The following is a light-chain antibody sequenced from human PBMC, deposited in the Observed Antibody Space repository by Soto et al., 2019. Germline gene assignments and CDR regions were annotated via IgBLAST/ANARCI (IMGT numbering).Light chain of an antibody. CDR1: ALPKEY. CDR2: KDS. J-gene: IGLJ2*01. V-gene: IGLV3-25*03. Sequence: SYELTQPPSVSVSPGQTASITCSGDALPKEYAYWYQQKPGQAPVLVIYKDSERASGIPERFSGSSSGTIVTLTISGVQAEDEADYYCQSADISVSNWVFGGGTKLTVL. CDR3: QSADISVSNWV.